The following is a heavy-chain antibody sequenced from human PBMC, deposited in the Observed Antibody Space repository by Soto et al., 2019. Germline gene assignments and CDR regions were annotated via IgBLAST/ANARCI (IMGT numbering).Heavy chain of an antibody. CDR3: ARGRDSGSYYLLDY. J-gene: IGHJ4*02. V-gene: IGHV1-8*01. CDR2: INPNSGNI. CDR1: GNTFTSYD. Sequence: SVNRSFKTAGNTFTSYDINCGRQATGHGLEWMGWINPNSGNIGYAQKFQGGVTMTRDTAIRTAYMEVSRLRSDDTAVYYCARGRDSGSYYLLDYWGQGTLVTVPS. D-gene: IGHD3-10*01.